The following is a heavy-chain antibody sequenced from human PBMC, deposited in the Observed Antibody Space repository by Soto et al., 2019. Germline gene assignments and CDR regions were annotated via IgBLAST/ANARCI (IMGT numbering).Heavy chain of an antibody. CDR3: ARGDRGTMVRGDC. D-gene: IGHD3-10*01. CDR2: IIPIFGTA. Sequence: QVQLVQSGAEVKKPGSSVKVSCKASGGTFSSYAISWVRQAPGQGLEWMGGIIPIFGTANYAQKFQGRVRXTXDXXTSTAYTELSSLRSEDTAVYYCARGDRGTMVRGDCWGQGTLVTVSS. CDR1: GGTFSSYA. J-gene: IGHJ4*02. V-gene: IGHV1-69*05.